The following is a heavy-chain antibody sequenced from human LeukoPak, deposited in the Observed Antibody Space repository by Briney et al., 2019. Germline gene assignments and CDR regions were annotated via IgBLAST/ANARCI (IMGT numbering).Heavy chain of an antibody. CDR2: ISGSGGST. CDR1: GFTFSSYA. Sequence: GGSLRLSCAASGFTFSSYAMSWVRQAPGKGLEWVSAISGSGGSTYYADSVKGRFTISRDNSKNTLYLQMNSLRAEDTAVYYCAKLSSAWPAGEYFQHWGQGTLVTVSS. J-gene: IGHJ1*01. CDR3: AKLSSAWPAGEYFQH. V-gene: IGHV3-23*01. D-gene: IGHD6-19*01.